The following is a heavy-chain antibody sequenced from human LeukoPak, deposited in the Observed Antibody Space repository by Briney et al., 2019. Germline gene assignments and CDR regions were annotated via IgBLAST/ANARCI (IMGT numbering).Heavy chain of an antibody. J-gene: IGHJ3*02. Sequence: GGSLRLSCAASGFTFSSFAMSWVRQAPGKGLEWVSTISSSGSGTYYADSVKGRFTISRDNSNNALYLQMNSPRAEDTALYYCAKDTGRPTDAITMEDNAFDIWGQGTMVTVSS. CDR2: ISSSGSGT. D-gene: IGHD3-3*01. V-gene: IGHV3-23*01. CDR3: AKDTGRPTDAITMEDNAFDI. CDR1: GFTFSSFA.